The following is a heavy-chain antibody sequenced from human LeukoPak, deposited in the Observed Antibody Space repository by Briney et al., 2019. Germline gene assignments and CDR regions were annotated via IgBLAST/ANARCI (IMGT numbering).Heavy chain of an antibody. Sequence: PSETLSPTRTVSGGSISSYYWSWIRQPPGKGLEWIGYIYYSGSTNYNPSLKSRVTISVDTSKNQFSLKLSSVTAADTAVYYCARAAGSSSWYWVGELYWFDPWGQGTLVTVSS. CDR2: IYYSGST. D-gene: IGHD6-13*01. J-gene: IGHJ5*02. V-gene: IGHV4-59*01. CDR1: GGSISSYY. CDR3: ARAAGSSSWYWVGELYWFDP.